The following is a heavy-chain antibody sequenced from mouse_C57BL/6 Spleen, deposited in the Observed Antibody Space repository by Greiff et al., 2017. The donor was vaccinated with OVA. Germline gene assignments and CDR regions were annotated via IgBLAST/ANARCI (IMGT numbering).Heavy chain of an antibody. D-gene: IGHD2-4*01. CDR1: GYSFTDYN. J-gene: IGHJ3*01. CDR3: ASEGYYDYDGGFAY. CDR2: INPNYGTT. V-gene: IGHV1-39*01. Sequence: EVQLQQSGPELVKPGASVKISCKASGYSFTDYNMNWVKQSNGKSLEWIGVINPNYGTTSYNQKFKGKATLTVDQSSSTAYMQLNSLTSEDSAVYYCASEGYYDYDGGFAYWGQGTLVTVSA.